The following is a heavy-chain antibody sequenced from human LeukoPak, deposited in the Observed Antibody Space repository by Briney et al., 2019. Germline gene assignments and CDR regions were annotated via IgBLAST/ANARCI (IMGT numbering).Heavy chain of an antibody. D-gene: IGHD3-22*01. CDR2: IIPIFGTA. CDR3: ARDVNPHTYYYDSSGYYPQVGFDY. V-gene: IGHV1-69*05. J-gene: IGHJ4*02. Sequence: LVKVSCKASGGTFSSYAISWVRQAPGQGLEWMGGIIPIFGTANYAQKFQGRVTITTDESTSTAYMELSSLRSEDTAVYYCARDVNPHTYYYDSSGYYPQVGFDYWGQGTLVTVSS. CDR1: GGTFSSYA.